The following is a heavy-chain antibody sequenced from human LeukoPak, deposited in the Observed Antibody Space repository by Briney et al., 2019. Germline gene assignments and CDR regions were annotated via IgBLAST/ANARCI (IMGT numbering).Heavy chain of an antibody. V-gene: IGHV1-18*01. J-gene: IGHJ6*03. CDR1: GGTFSSYA. D-gene: IGHD3-3*01. CDR2: ISAYNGNT. Sequence: ASVKVSCKASGGTFSSYAISWVRQAPGQGLEWMGWISAYNGNTNYAQKLQGRVTMTTDTSTSTAYMELRSLRSDDTAVYYCARELPGVDYLDYDFWSGYRREPTVTAEPYYYYYMDVWGKGTTVTVSS. CDR3: ARELPGVDYLDYDFWSGYRREPTVTAEPYYYYYMDV.